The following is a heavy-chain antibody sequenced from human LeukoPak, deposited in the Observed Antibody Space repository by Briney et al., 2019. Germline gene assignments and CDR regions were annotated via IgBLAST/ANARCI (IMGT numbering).Heavy chain of an antibody. CDR3: ARVFRPSLTVFIIRGAFDI. CDR2: INTDGSST. D-gene: IGHD3-3*01. CDR1: GFTFSSYW. V-gene: IGHV3-74*01. Sequence: GGSLRLSCAASGFTFSSYWMHWVRQAPGKGLVWVSRINTDGSSTSYADSVKGRFTISRDNAKNTLYLQMNSLRAEDTAVYYCARVFRPSLTVFIIRGAFDIWGQGTMVTVSS. J-gene: IGHJ3*02.